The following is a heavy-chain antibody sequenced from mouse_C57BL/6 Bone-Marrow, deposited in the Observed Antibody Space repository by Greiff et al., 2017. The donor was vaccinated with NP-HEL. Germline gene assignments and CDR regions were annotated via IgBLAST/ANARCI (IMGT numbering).Heavy chain of an antibody. CDR3: ARNYYGTRDYAMDY. Sequence: VQLQQSGAELVKPGASVKMSCKASGYTFTSYWITWVKQRPGQGLEWIGDIYPGSGSTNYNEKFKSKATLTVDTSSSTAYMQLSSLTSEDSAVYYCARNYYGTRDYAMDYWGQGTSVTVSS. D-gene: IGHD1-1*01. V-gene: IGHV1-55*01. J-gene: IGHJ4*01. CDR2: IYPGSGST. CDR1: GYTFTSYW.